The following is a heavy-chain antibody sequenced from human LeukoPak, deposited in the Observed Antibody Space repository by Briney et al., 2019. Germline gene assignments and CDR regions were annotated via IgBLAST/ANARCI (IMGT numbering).Heavy chain of an antibody. D-gene: IGHD2-2*01. J-gene: IGHJ5*02. CDR2: MNPNSGNT. V-gene: IGHV1-8*01. Sequence: ASVKVSCKASEYTFTTYDINWVRQASGQGLEWMGWMNPNSGNTQYAQKFQGRVTMTSNTSISTAYMELSSLTSEDTAVYYCARVRDCSSTTCFRSRGNWFDPWGQETLVIVSS. CDR1: EYTFTTYD. CDR3: ARVRDCSSTTCFRSRGNWFDP.